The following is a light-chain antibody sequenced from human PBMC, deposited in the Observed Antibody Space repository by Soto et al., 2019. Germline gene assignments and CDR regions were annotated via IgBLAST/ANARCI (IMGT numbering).Light chain of an antibody. V-gene: IGKV3-20*01. CDR2: GAT. J-gene: IGKJ1*01. CDR1: QSVNSGS. CDR3: QQYGSSVRT. Sequence: DIALTQSPGTLSLSPGDRAILSCRASQSVNSGSLAWYQQRPGQAPRLLIYGATIRATGIPDKFSCSGSGTDFTLNISRLEPEDFAVYYCQQYGSSVRTFGQGTKVEIK.